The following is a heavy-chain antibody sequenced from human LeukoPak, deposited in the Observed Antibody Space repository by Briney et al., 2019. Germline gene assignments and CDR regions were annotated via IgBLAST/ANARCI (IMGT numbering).Heavy chain of an antibody. V-gene: IGHV4-59*08. J-gene: IGHJ6*01. D-gene: IGHD6-6*01. CDR2: IYYSGGT. CDR3: ARHLDGAPRPRLDYYGMDV. Sequence: SDTLSLTCTVSGASITSYEWTWIRQPPGKGLEWIGYIYYSGGTNYNPSLKSRVTISVDTSKIQFSLNLSSVTAADTGVYYCARHLDGAPRPRLDYYGMDVWGQGTTVTVSS. CDR1: GASITSYE.